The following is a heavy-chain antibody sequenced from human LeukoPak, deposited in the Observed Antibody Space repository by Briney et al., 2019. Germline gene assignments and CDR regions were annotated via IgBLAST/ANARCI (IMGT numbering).Heavy chain of an antibody. V-gene: IGHV3-30-3*01. CDR3: ARIGGSYPDC. Sequence: GGSLRLSCAASGFTFSSYAMHWVRQAPGKGLEWVAVISYDGSNKYYADSVKGRFTISRDNSKNTLYLQMNSLRAEDTAVYYSARIGGSYPDCWGQGTLVTVSS. CDR1: GFTFSSYA. J-gene: IGHJ4*03. CDR2: ISYDGSNK. D-gene: IGHD1-26*01.